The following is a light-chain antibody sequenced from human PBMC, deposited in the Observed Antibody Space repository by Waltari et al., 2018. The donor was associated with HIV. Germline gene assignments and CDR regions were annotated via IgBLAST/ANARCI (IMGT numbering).Light chain of an antibody. CDR1: SSDVGSYNL. CDR3: CSYAGSSTPFV. V-gene: IGLV2-23*02. CDR2: EVS. Sequence: QSALTQPASVSGSPGHSITISCTGTSSDVGSYNLVSWYQQYPGKVPKLMIYEVSKRPSGVSNRFSGSKSGNTASLTISGLQAEDEADYDCCSYAGSSTPFVFGTATKVTVL. J-gene: IGLJ1*01.